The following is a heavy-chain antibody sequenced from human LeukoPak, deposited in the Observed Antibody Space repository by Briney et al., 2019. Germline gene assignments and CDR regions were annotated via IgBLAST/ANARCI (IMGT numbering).Heavy chain of an antibody. CDR1: GLKFDDYA. CDR3: ARAKGYSSGFLDY. CDR2: ISWNSGSI. J-gene: IGHJ4*02. V-gene: IGHV3-9*01. D-gene: IGHD6-19*01. Sequence: SLRLSCVASGLKFDDYAMQWVRQAPGKGLEWVSGISWNSGSIAYADSVRGRFTISRDNAKNSLYLQMNSLRAEDTAVYYCARAKGYSSGFLDYWGQGTLVTVSS.